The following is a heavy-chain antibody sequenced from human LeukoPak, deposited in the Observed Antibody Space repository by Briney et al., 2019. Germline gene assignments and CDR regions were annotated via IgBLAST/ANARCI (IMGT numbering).Heavy chain of an antibody. CDR1: GYTFTGYY. Sequence: ASVKVSCKASGYTFTGYYMHWVRQAPPQGLEWMGWINPNRGGTNYAQKFQGRVTMTRDTSISTAYMELSRLRSDDTAVYYCHSGYVIGGFDYWGQGTLVTVSS. CDR3: HSGYVIGGFDY. D-gene: IGHD5-12*01. CDR2: INPNRGGT. V-gene: IGHV1-2*02. J-gene: IGHJ4*02.